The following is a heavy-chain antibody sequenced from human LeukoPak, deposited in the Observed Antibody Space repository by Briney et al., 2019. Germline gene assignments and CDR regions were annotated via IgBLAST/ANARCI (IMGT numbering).Heavy chain of an antibody. CDR3: ARDMWGTFDY. CDR1: GFTFRDFW. CDR2: LSPDSSVT. Sequence: QPGGSLRLSCAASGFTFRDFWLHWVRQAPGKGPEWISRLSPDSSVTDYAASVKGRFTISRDNAGNTMYLQMRSLRAEDTAVYYCARDMWGTFDYWGQGALVTVSS. V-gene: IGHV3-74*01. J-gene: IGHJ4*02. D-gene: IGHD7-27*01.